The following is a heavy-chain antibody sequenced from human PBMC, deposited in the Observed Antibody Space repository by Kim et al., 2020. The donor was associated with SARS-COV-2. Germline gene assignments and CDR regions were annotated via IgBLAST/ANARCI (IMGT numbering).Heavy chain of an antibody. J-gene: IGHJ4*02. V-gene: IGHV3-11*01. CDR2: STI. CDR3: ARGAFHFDY. Sequence: STIYYADSVKGRFTISRDNAKNSLYLQMNSLRAEDTAVYYCARGAFHFDYWGQGTLVTVSS.